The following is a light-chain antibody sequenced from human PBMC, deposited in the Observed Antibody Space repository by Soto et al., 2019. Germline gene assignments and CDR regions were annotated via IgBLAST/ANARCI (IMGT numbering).Light chain of an antibody. Sequence: DIQMTQTPSSLSASVVDRIPGACQASQDILNYLTWYQQKPGKAPKVLIYHASKLETGVPSRFSGSGSGTHFTFTITSLQTEDVATYFCQQYDSRPLNFGGGTRVQI. CDR2: HAS. CDR1: QDILNY. V-gene: IGKV1-33*01. CDR3: QQYDSRPLN. J-gene: IGKJ4*01.